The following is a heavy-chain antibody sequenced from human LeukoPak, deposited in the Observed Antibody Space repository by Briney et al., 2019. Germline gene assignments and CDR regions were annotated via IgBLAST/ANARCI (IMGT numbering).Heavy chain of an antibody. V-gene: IGHV3-30*18. D-gene: IGHD1-1*01. Sequence: GESLRLSRAASKFPLGSYDMHCVRQAPGKGLEWVTLISDDGSMKYYAGSVKGRFTISRATSTNTLFLQMHSMRAADTALYYCAKDRRLGDPGRGWKDRYF. J-gene: IGHJ4*03. CDR3: AKDRRLGDPGRGWKDRYF. CDR1: KFPLGSYD. CDR2: ISDDGSMK.